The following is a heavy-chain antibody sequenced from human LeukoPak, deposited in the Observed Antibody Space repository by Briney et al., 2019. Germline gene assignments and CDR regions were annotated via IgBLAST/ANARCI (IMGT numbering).Heavy chain of an antibody. CDR3: AREKGSSNYDS. V-gene: IGHV3-74*03. J-gene: IGHJ5*01. D-gene: IGHD4-11*01. CDR1: GFTFNTYW. Sequence: GGSLRLSCAASGFTFNTYWIHWVRQVPGKGLVWVSRINGDGSSTAYADSVKGRFTISRDNAKNTLYLQMNSLRAEDTAVYYCAREKGSSNYDSWGQGTLVTVFS. CDR2: INGDGSST.